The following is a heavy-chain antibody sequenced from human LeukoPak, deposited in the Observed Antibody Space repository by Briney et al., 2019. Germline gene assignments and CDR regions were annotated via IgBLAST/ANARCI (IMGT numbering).Heavy chain of an antibody. CDR3: AKSNGYGLIDI. CDR1: GGSISSYY. D-gene: IGHD3-10*01. J-gene: IGHJ3*02. V-gene: IGHV4-4*09. Sequence: SETLSLTCTVSGGSISSYYWSWIRQPPGKGLEWIGCFYNSGSTYYSPSLKSRVTISLDTSRNQFSLKLNSVTAADTAVYYCAKSNGYGLIDIWGQGTMVTVSS. CDR2: FYNSGST.